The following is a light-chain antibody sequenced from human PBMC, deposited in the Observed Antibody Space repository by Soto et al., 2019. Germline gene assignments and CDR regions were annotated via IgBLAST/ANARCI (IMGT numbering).Light chain of an antibody. CDR2: DAS. CDR1: QSNTNNY. J-gene: IGKJ5*01. V-gene: IGKV3D-20*02. Sequence: EIVMTQSPATLSVSPGERATLSCRASQSNTNNYLTWRKQRPGQAPRLLIYDASSRATGIPARFSGSGSGTDFTLTISSLEPEDFAVYYCQQHSNWPLTFGGGTRLEIK. CDR3: QQHSNWPLT.